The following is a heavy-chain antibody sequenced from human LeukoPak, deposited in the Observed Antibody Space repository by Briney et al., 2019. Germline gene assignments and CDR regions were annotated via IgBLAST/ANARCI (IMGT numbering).Heavy chain of an antibody. CDR2: IWYDGSNN. V-gene: IGHV3-33*01. CDR1: GFIFSNYG. Sequence: GGSLRLSCAASGFIFSNYGMHWVRQAPGKGLEWVAVIWYDGSNNYYADSVKGRFTISRDNSKNTVYLQMNSLRAEDTAVYYCARGLRNTDTFDIWGQGTMVTVSS. CDR3: ARGLRNTDTFDI. J-gene: IGHJ3*02.